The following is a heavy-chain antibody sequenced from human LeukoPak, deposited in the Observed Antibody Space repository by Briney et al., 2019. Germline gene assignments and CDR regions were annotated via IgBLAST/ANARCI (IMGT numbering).Heavy chain of an antibody. Sequence: GRSLRLSCAASGFTFSSHAMHWVRQAPGKGLEWVAVISYDGSNKYYADSVKGRFTISRDNSKNTLYLQMNSLRAEDTAVYYCAREDILTLGIDYWGQGTLVTVSS. D-gene: IGHD3-9*01. CDR3: AREDILTLGIDY. J-gene: IGHJ4*02. V-gene: IGHV3-30*04. CDR2: ISYDGSNK. CDR1: GFTFSSHA.